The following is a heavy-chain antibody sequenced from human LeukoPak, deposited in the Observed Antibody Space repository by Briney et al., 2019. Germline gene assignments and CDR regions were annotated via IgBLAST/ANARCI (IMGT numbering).Heavy chain of an antibody. D-gene: IGHD5-12*01. CDR1: GGSVSSYY. CDR2: FSYSGST. V-gene: IGHV4-59*02. CDR3: ARGPLDSGYTYFDY. Sequence: SETLSLTCTVSGGSVSSYYWSWIRQPPGKGLEWIGYFSYSGSTNYNPSLKSRVTISVDTSKNQFSLKLSSVTAADTAVYYCARGPLDSGYTYFDYWGQGTLVTVSS. J-gene: IGHJ4*02.